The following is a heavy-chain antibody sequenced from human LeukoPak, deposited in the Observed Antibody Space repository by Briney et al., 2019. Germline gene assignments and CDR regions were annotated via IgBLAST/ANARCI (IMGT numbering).Heavy chain of an antibody. V-gene: IGHV5-51*01. D-gene: IGHD3-22*01. CDR3: ARRRYYDSSGLHYFDY. J-gene: IGHJ4*02. CDR1: GYSFTSYW. Sequence: GESLKISCKGSGYSFTSYWIGWVRQMPGKGLEWMGDIYPGDSDTRYSPSFQGQVTISADKSISTAYLQWSSLKASDTAMYYCARRRYYDSSGLHYFDYWGQGTLVTVSS. CDR2: IYPGDSDT.